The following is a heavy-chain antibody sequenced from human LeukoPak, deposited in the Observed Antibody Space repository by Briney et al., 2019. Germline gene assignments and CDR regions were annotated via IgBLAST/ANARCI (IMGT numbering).Heavy chain of an antibody. Sequence: GGSLRLSCAASGFTFDDYAMHWVRQAPGKGLEWVSGISWNSGSIGYADSVKGRFTISRDNAKNSLYLQMNSLRAEDTALYYCAKDLERGYSYGYGFFVNDFDYWGQGTLVTVSS. CDR2: ISWNSGSI. D-gene: IGHD5-18*01. V-gene: IGHV3-9*01. CDR3: AKDLERGYSYGYGFFVNDFDY. J-gene: IGHJ4*02. CDR1: GFTFDDYA.